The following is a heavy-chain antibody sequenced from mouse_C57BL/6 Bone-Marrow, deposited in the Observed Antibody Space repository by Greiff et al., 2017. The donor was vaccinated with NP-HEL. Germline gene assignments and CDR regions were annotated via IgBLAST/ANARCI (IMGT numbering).Heavy chain of an antibody. CDR2: ISSGSSTI. J-gene: IGHJ3*01. V-gene: IGHV5-17*01. CDR3: ARNGEFAWFAY. Sequence: VHVKQSGGGLVKPGGSLKLSCAASGFTFSDYGMHWVRQAPEKGLEWVAYISSGSSTIYYADTVKGRFTISRDNAKNTLFLQMTSLRSEDTAMYYCARNGEFAWFAYWGQGTLVTVSA. CDR1: GFTFSDYG.